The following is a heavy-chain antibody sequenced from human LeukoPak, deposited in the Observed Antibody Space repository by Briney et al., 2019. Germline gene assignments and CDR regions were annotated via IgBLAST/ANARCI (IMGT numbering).Heavy chain of an antibody. Sequence: GGSLRLSCAASGFTFSSYCMHWVRQAPGKGLEWVAVISYDGSNKYYADSVKGRFTISRDNSKNTMYLQMNRLRAEDTAVYYCAKDYCSSTSCYNYHYYYGMDVWGQGTTVTVSS. V-gene: IGHV3-30*18. CDR2: ISYDGSNK. CDR3: AKDYCSSTSCYNYHYYYGMDV. D-gene: IGHD2-2*02. CDR1: GFTFSSYC. J-gene: IGHJ6*02.